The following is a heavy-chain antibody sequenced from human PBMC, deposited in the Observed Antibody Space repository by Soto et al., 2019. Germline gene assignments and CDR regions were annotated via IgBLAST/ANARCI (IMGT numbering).Heavy chain of an antibody. V-gene: IGHV1-69*01. CDR3: ARGNAYYYDSSGYYPFGY. J-gene: IGHJ4*02. CDR2: IIPIFGTA. Sequence: QVQLVQSGAEVKKPGSSVKVSCKASGGTFSSYAISWVRQAPGQGLEWMGGIIPIFGTANYAQKVQGRVTITADESTSTAYMELSSLRSEDTAVYYCARGNAYYYDSSGYYPFGYWGQGTLVTVSS. D-gene: IGHD3-22*01. CDR1: GGTFSSYA.